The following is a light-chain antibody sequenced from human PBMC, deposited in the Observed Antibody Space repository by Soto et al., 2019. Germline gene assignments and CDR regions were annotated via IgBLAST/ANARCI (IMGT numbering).Light chain of an antibody. CDR1: SSDVGAYNY. CDR3: NSYTSSRTLV. CDR2: DVT. V-gene: IGLV2-14*03. Sequence: QSALTQPASVSGSPGQWITISCTGTSSDVGAYNYVSWYQHHPGKVPKLMIYDVTNRPSGVSDRFSGSKSGNTASLTISGLQAEDEDDYYCNSYTSSRTLVFGSGTKLTVL. J-gene: IGLJ1*01.